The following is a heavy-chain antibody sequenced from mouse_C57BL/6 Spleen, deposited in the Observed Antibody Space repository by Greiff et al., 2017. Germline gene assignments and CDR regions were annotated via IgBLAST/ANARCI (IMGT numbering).Heavy chain of an antibody. Sequence: QVQLQQPGAELVRPGTSVKLSCKASGYTFTSYWMHWVKQRPGQGLEWIGVIDPSDSYTNYNQKFKGKATLTVDTSSSTAYMQLSSLTSEDSAVYYCASDGYYGRDFDVWGTGTTVTVSS. J-gene: IGHJ1*03. CDR1: GYTFTSYW. CDR3: ASDGYYGRDFDV. CDR2: IDPSDSYT. V-gene: IGHV1-59*01. D-gene: IGHD2-3*01.